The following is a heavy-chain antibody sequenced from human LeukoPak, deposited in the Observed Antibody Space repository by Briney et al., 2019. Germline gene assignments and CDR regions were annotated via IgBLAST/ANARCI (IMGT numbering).Heavy chain of an antibody. Sequence: ASVAVSCTASGYTFNTNYIHWVRQAPGQGLEWIGVINPSGDGTSYPQKFQGRVTLARDTSTSTIYMELSSLRSEDTAIYYCAKETPNTGWFDPWGQGTLVTVSS. D-gene: IGHD1-14*01. V-gene: IGHV1-46*02. J-gene: IGHJ5*02. CDR1: GYTFNTNY. CDR2: INPSGDGT. CDR3: AKETPNTGWFDP.